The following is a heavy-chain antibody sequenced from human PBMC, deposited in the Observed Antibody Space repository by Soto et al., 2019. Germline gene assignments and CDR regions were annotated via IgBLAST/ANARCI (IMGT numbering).Heavy chain of an antibody. V-gene: IGHV3-48*01. J-gene: IGHJ4*02. D-gene: IGHD4-17*01. CDR2: ISSSSSTI. Sequence: PGGSLRLSCAASGFTFSSYSMNWVRQAPGKGLEWVSYISSSSSTIYYADSVKGRFTISRDNAKNSLYLQMNSLRAEDTAVYYCAREERDYGDYQIHYWGQGTLVTVSS. CDR3: AREERDYGDYQIHY. CDR1: GFTFSSYS.